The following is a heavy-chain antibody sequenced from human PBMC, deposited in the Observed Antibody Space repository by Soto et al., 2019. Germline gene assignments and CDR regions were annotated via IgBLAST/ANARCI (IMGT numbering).Heavy chain of an antibody. CDR2: ISGYNGDT. CDR1: GYTFTRYG. D-gene: IGHD2-15*01. Sequence: GASVKVSCKASGYTFTRYGISWVRQAPGQGLEWMGWISGYNGDTNYAQKLQGRVTMTTDTSTSTAYMELRSLRSDDTAVYYCARGFRVAATRWWFDPWGQGTLVTVSS. J-gene: IGHJ5*02. V-gene: IGHV1-18*01. CDR3: ARGFRVAATRWWFDP.